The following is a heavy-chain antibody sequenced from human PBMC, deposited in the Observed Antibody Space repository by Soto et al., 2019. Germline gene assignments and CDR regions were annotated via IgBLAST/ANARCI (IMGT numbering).Heavy chain of an antibody. V-gene: IGHV3-30*18. D-gene: IGHD3-10*01. CDR1: GFTFSSYG. CDR2: ISYDGSNK. J-gene: IGHJ4*02. CDR3: AKDPSSRREYYYGSGSYFRY. Sequence: QVQLVESGGGVVQPGRSLRLSCAASGFTFSSYGMHWVRQAPGKGLEWVAVISYDGSNKYYADSVKGRFTISRDNSKNTLYLQMNSLRAEDTAVYYCAKDPSSRREYYYGSGSYFRYWGQGTLVTVSS.